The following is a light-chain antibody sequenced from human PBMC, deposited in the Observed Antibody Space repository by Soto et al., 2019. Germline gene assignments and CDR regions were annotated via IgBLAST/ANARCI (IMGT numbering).Light chain of an antibody. CDR2: GAS. J-gene: IGKJ3*01. Sequence: EIVLTQSPGTLSLSPGERATLSCRASQSVSSSYLAWYQQKPGQAPRLLIYGASSRATGIPGRFSGSGSGTDFTLTISRLEPEDFALYYCQQYGSSPVTFGPGTKVDIK. V-gene: IGKV3-20*01. CDR1: QSVSSSY. CDR3: QQYGSSPVT.